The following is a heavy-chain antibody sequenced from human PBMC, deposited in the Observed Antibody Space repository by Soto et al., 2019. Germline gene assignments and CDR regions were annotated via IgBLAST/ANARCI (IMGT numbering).Heavy chain of an antibody. CDR1: GGTFSSYT. V-gene: IGHV1-69*02. Sequence: QVQLVQSGAEVKKPGSSVKVSCKASGGTFSSYTISWVRQAPGQGLEWMGRIIPILGIANYAQKFQGRVTITADKSTSTAYMELSSLRSEDTAVYYCARAQEPLYNHDYGDYYFDYWGQGTLVTVSS. J-gene: IGHJ4*02. CDR3: ARAQEPLYNHDYGDYYFDY. D-gene: IGHD4-17*01. CDR2: IIPILGIA.